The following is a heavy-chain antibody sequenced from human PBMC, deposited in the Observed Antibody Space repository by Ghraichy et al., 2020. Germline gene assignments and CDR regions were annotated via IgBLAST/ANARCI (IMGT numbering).Heavy chain of an antibody. Sequence: GGSLRLSCAASGFTFSDHFMDWVRQTPGKGLEWVGRSANKRNRYTSHYAASVTGRFTISRDESKNSLYLHMNNLTTEDAAIYHCDRSPAGIGPFDVWGQGTMVTVSS. D-gene: IGHD2-21*01. CDR3: DRSPAGIGPFDV. J-gene: IGHJ3*01. V-gene: IGHV3-72*01. CDR1: GFTFSDHF. CDR2: SANKRNRYTS.